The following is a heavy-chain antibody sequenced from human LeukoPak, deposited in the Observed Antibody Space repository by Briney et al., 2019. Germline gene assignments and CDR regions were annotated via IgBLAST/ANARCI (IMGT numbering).Heavy chain of an antibody. V-gene: IGHV3-23*01. Sequence: GGSLRLSCAASGFTFSSYAMSWVRQAPGKGLEWVSVISGSGARTSYADSVKGRFTVSRDNAKSSLYLQMNSLRAEDTAVYYCAREIFWSGYYSNLHFDYWGRGTQVTVSS. CDR1: GFTFSSYA. CDR2: ISGSGART. CDR3: AREIFWSGYYSNLHFDY. J-gene: IGHJ4*02. D-gene: IGHD3-3*01.